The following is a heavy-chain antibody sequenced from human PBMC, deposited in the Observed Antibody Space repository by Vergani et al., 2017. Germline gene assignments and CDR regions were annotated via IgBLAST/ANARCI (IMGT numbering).Heavy chain of an antibody. J-gene: IGHJ3*02. CDR3: AKAPVAGTTWWGAFDI. D-gene: IGHD6-19*01. Sequence: QVQLVESGGGVVQPGRSLRLSCAASGFTFSSYGMHWVRQAPGKGLEWVAVISYDGSNKYYADSVKGRFTISRDNSKNTLYLQMNSLRAEDTAVYYCAKAPVAGTTWWGAFDIWGQGTMVTVSS. CDR1: GFTFSSYG. CDR2: ISYDGSNK. V-gene: IGHV3-30*18.